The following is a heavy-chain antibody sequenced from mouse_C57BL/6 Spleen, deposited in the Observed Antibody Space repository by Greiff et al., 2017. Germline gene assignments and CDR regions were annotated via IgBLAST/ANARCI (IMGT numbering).Heavy chain of an antibody. CDR1: GYAFTNYL. CDR2: INPGSGGT. CDR3: ARGGSGYY. V-gene: IGHV1-54*01. D-gene: IGHD3-1*01. Sequence: QVQLQQSGAELVRPGTSVKVSCKASGYAFTNYLIEWVKQRPGQGLEWIGVINPGSGGTNYNEKFKGKATLTADKSSSTAYMQLSSLTSEDSAVYFCARGGSGYYWGQGTSVTVSS. J-gene: IGHJ4*01.